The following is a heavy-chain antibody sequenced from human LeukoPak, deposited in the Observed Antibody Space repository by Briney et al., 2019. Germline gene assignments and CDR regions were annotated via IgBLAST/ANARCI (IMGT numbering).Heavy chain of an antibody. D-gene: IGHD5-24*01. CDR2: IGADGIAT. CDR3: AIDPPVSLLPIRNY. J-gene: IGHJ4*02. CDR1: GFTFSRYA. Sequence: GGSLRLSCAASGFTFSRYAMSWARQAQGKGLEWVSAIGADGIATYHADSVKGRFTISRDNSKNTLSLQVNSLRAEDTALYYCAIDPPVSLLPIRNYWGQGTLVTVSS. V-gene: IGHV3-23*01.